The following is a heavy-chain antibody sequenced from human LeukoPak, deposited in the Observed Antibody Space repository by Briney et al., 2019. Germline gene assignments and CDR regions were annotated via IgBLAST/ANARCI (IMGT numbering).Heavy chain of an antibody. J-gene: IGHJ3*02. CDR3: ARDIKGQYQDAFDI. CDR2: ISSSSSTI. D-gene: IGHD2-2*01. V-gene: IGHV3-48*04. Sequence: GGSLRLSCAASGFTFSSYSMNWVRQAPGKGLEWVPYISSSSSTIYYADSVKGRFTISRGNAKNSVYLQMNRLRAEDTAVYYCARDIKGQYQDAFDIWGQGTMVTVSS. CDR1: GFTFSSYS.